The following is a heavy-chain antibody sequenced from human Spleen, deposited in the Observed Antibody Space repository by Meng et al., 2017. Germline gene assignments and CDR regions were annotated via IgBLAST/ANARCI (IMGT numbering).Heavy chain of an antibody. CDR3: AKVGYYDSSNYYAYFQH. Sequence: GESLKISCSASGFTFSRYTMHWFRQAPDKGLEWVALMSHDGSIQYADSVKGRFTISRDNARNTLYLQMNSLRVEDTAVYYCAKVGYYDSSNYYAYFQHWGQGTLVTVSS. V-gene: IGHV3-30*04. D-gene: IGHD3-22*01. J-gene: IGHJ1*01. CDR2: MSHDGSI. CDR1: GFTFSRYT.